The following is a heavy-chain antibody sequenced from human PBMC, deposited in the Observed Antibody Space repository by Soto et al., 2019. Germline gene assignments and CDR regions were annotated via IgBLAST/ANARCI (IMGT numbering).Heavy chain of an antibody. CDR2: ISWDGGST. J-gene: IGHJ6*02. CDR1: GFTFDDYT. Sequence: GSLRLSCAASGFTFDDYTMHWVRQAPGKGLEWVSLISWDGGSTYYADSVKGRFTISRDNSKNSLYLQMNSLRTEDTALYYCAKENSVRDYYGMDVWGQGTTVTVSS. D-gene: IGHD1-7*01. CDR3: AKENSVRDYYGMDV. V-gene: IGHV3-43*01.